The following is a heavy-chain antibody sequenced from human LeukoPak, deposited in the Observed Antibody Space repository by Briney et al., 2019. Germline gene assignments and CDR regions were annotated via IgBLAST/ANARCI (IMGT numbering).Heavy chain of an antibody. V-gene: IGHV1-2*02. CDR1: GYTFTGYY. D-gene: IGHD3-22*01. J-gene: IGHJ4*02. Sequence: GASVKVSCKASGYTFTGYYMHWVRQAHGQGLEWMGWINPNSGGTNYAQKFQGRVTMTRDTSISTAYMELSRLRSDDTAVYYCARDLKSDSSIDYWGQGTLVTVSS. CDR3: ARDLKSDSSIDY. CDR2: INPNSGGT.